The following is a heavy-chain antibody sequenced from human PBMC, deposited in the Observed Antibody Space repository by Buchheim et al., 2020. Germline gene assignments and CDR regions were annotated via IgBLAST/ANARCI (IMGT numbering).Heavy chain of an antibody. CDR2: IYGSGNT. CDR1: GGSISSVGSY. CDR3: ARVNTAMVTVDY. Sequence: QVQLQESGPGLVKPSQTLSLTCTVSGGSISSVGSYWGWIRQPPGKGLEYIGYIYGSGNTYNNPSLQSRITMSVDTSKNQFSLKLSSVTAADTAIYYCARVNTAMVTVDYWGPGTL. V-gene: IGHV4-30-4*08. D-gene: IGHD5-18*01. J-gene: IGHJ4*02.